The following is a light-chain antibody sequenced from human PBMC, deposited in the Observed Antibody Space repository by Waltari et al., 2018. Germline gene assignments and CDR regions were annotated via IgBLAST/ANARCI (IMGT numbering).Light chain of an antibody. CDR1: QSFTRK. J-gene: IGKJ2*01. CDR3: SQYNDWPYT. CDR2: GVS. Sequence: EIVMTQSPATLSVSPGDRATPPCRASQSFTRKLSWYQQKPGQVPRLLIYGVSTRATGIPARFSGSGSGTEFTLTISSLQSEDSAVYYCSQYNDWPYTFGQGTKLELQ. V-gene: IGKV3-15*01.